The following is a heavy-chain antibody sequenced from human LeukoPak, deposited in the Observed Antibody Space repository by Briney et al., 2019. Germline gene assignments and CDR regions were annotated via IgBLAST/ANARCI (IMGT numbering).Heavy chain of an antibody. CDR2: IKQDGSEK. CDR1: GFTFSSYW. Sequence: PGGSLRLSCAASGFTFSSYWMSWVRQAPGKGLEWVANIKQDGSEKYYVDSVKGRFTISRGNSKNTLYLQMNSLRAEDTAVYYCAKDRLEGMTTVTTHWFDPWGQGTLVTVSS. J-gene: IGHJ5*02. D-gene: IGHD4-11*01. V-gene: IGHV3-7*03. CDR3: AKDRLEGMTTVTTHWFDP.